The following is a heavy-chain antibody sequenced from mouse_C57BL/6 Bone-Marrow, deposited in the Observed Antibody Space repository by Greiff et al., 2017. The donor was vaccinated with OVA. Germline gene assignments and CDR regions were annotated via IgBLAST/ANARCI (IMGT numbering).Heavy chain of an antibody. V-gene: IGHV1-52*01. D-gene: IGHD2-4*01. CDR1: GYTFTSYW. CDR3: ARSVYDYDECWYFDV. CDR2: IDPSDSET. J-gene: IGHJ1*03. Sequence: QVQLQQSGAELVRPGSSVKLSCKASGYTFTSYWMHWVKQRPIQGLEWIGNIDPSDSETHYNQKFKDKATLTVDKSSSTAYMQLSSLTSEDSAVYYCARSVYDYDECWYFDVWGTGTTVTVSS.